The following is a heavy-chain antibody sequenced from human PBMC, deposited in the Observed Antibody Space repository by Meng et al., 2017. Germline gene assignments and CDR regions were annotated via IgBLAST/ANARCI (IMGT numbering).Heavy chain of an antibody. CDR3: ARAGDGDYGVYYYYYGMDV. CDR2: IYHSGSS. D-gene: IGHD4-17*01. J-gene: IGHJ6*02. CDR1: GYSISSGYY. V-gene: IGHV4-38-2*01. Sequence: SETLSLTCAVSGYSISSGYYWGWIRQPPGQGLEWLGSIYHSGSSYYNPSLKSRVTISVDTSQHQFSLKLRSVTAADTAVYYCARAGDGDYGVYYYYYGMDVWGQGTMVTVSS.